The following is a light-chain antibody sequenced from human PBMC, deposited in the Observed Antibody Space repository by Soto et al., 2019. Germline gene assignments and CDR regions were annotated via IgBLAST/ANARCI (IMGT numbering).Light chain of an antibody. J-gene: IGLJ2*01. Sequence: QTVVTQEPSLTVSPGGTVTLTCGSSTGAVTSGHYHYWFQQKPGQAPRTLIYDTSNKHSWTPARFSGSLLGGKAALTLSGAQPEDEAEYYCLLSYSGAGVVFGGGTKLTVL. CDR1: TGAVTSGHY. CDR2: DTS. V-gene: IGLV7-46*01. CDR3: LLSYSGAGVV.